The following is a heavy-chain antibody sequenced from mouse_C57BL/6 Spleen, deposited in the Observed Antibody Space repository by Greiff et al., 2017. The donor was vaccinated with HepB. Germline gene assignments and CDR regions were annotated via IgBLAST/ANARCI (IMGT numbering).Heavy chain of an antibody. Sequence: QVQLQQSGAELVRPGASVKLSCKASGYTFTDYYINWVKQRPGQGLEWIARIYPGSGNTYYNEKFKGKATLTAEKSSSTAYMQLSSLTSEDSAVYFCAREGLVDYDDAMDYWGQGTSVTVSS. V-gene: IGHV1-76*01. CDR3: AREGLVDYDDAMDY. D-gene: IGHD2-4*01. CDR1: GYTFTDYY. CDR2: IYPGSGNT. J-gene: IGHJ4*01.